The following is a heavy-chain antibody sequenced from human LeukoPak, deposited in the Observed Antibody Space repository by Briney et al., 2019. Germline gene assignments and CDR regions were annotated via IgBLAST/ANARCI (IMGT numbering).Heavy chain of an antibody. D-gene: IGHD3-9*01. V-gene: IGHV3-15*01. J-gene: IGHJ4*02. Sequence: GGSLRLSCAASGFTFSNAWMSWVRQAPGKGLEWVGRIKSITDGGTTDYAAPVKGRFTISRDDSKNTLYLQMNSLKTEDTAVYYCTTGIQYDILTGRTNDYWGQGTLVTVSS. CDR2: IKSITDGGTT. CDR3: TTGIQYDILTGRTNDY. CDR1: GFTFSNAW.